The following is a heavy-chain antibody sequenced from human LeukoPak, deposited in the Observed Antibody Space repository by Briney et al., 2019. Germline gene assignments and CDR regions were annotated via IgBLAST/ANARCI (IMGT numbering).Heavy chain of an antibody. CDR2: INTNTGNP. Sequence: ASVKVSCKASGYTFTGYYMHWVRQAPGQGLEWMGWINTNTGNPTYAQGFTGRFVFSLDTSVSTAYLQISSLKAEDTAVYYCARDRERTYYYDSSGYNHWGQGTLVTVSS. J-gene: IGHJ5*02. CDR3: ARDRERTYYYDSSGYNH. V-gene: IGHV7-4-1*02. D-gene: IGHD3-22*01. CDR1: GYTFTGYY.